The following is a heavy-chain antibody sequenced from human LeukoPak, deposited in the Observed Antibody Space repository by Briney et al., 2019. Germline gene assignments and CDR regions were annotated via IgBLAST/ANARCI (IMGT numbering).Heavy chain of an antibody. J-gene: IGHJ4*02. CDR1: GFGFTNYW. V-gene: IGHV3-7*01. Sequence: PGGSLRLSCAASGFGFTNYWMSWVRQAPGMGLEWVAIINQDGSERYYVDSVKGRFTVSRDSAKNSLYLQMNSLRVEDTAVYYCARDKITGASTNDYWGQGTLVTVSS. D-gene: IGHD1-14*01. CDR2: INQDGSER. CDR3: ARDKITGASTNDY.